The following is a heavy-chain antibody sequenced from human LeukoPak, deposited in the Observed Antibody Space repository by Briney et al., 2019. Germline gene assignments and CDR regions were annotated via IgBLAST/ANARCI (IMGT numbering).Heavy chain of an antibody. Sequence: GGSLRLSCAASGFTCSSYWLHWVRQTPGKGLVWVSRINCDGTNTTYADSVKGRFTIPRDNAKNTLNLQMNSLRVEDAAIYYSARGYSATYRIDYWGQGTLVTVSS. D-gene: IGHD1-26*01. V-gene: IGHV3-74*01. CDR2: INCDGTNT. CDR3: ARGYSATYRIDY. CDR1: GFTCSSYW. J-gene: IGHJ4*02.